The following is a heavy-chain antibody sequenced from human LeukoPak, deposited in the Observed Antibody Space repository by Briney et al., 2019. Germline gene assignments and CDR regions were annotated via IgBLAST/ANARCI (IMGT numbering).Heavy chain of an antibody. V-gene: IGHV4-59*01. J-gene: IGHJ4*02. CDR3: ARPPGSSGWYEDYFDY. D-gene: IGHD6-19*01. CDR2: IYYSGST. CDR1: GGSISSYY. Sequence: PSETLSLTCTVPGGSISSYYWTWIRQPPGKGLEWIGYIYYSGSTNSNPSLKSGVTISVDTSKHQISLKLSSVTAADTAVYYCARPPGSSGWYEDYFDYWGQGTLVSVSS.